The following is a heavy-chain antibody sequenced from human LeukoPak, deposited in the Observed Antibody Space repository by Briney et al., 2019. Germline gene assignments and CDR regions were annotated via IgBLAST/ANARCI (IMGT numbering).Heavy chain of an antibody. V-gene: IGHV3-7*01. J-gene: IGHJ3*02. Sequence: PSETLSLTCAVSGYSISSGYYWGWIRQPPGKGLEWVANIKQDGSEKYYVDSVKGRFTISRDNAKNSLYLQMNSLRAEDTAVYYCARVGSSSWPYDAFDIWGQGTMVTVSS. CDR2: IKQDGSEK. CDR1: GYSISSGYY. D-gene: IGHD6-13*01. CDR3: ARVGSSSWPYDAFDI.